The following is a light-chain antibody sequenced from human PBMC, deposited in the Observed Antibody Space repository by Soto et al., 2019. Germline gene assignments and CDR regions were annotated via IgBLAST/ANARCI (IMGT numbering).Light chain of an antibody. CDR1: SSNIGRNS. J-gene: IGLJ2*01. CDR3: GAGDNSQPVVV. CDR2: DND. V-gene: IGLV1-51*01. Sequence: QSVLTQPPSVSAAPGQKVTISCSGSSSNIGRNSVSWYQHLPGTAPKLLIYDNDKRPSGIPDRFSGSKSGTSATLGITGRQTGDEADYYCGAGDNSQPVVVFGGVTQLTVL.